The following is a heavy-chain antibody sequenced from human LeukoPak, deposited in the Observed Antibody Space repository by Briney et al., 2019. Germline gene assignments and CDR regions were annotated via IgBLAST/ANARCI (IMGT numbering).Heavy chain of an antibody. V-gene: IGHV3-23*01. CDR2: ISGSGTNT. J-gene: IGHJ4*01. CDR3: ANTAGWATFDQ. D-gene: IGHD6-19*01. Sequence: GGTLRLSCAASGFPFSSYGLTWVRQAPGKGLEWVSAISGSGTNTYYADSMKGRFTIYRENSKNSLYLKMNSLRAEDRAIYYCANTAGWATFDQWGRGTLVTVSS. CDR1: GFPFSSYG.